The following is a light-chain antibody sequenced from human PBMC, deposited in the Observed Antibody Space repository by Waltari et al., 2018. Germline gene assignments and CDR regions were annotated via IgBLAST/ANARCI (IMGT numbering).Light chain of an antibody. Sequence: QSVLTPPPSVSGAPGQRVTLSCTACRSNIVAGPDLHWYQQLPGTAPKLLIYGHSHRPSGVPARFSGAKSGTSASLAISGLQAEDEADYYCQSYDSSLSAYVFGTGTKVTVL. CDR2: GHS. J-gene: IGLJ1*01. CDR3: QSYDSSLSAYV. V-gene: IGLV1-40*01. CDR1: RSNIVAGPD.